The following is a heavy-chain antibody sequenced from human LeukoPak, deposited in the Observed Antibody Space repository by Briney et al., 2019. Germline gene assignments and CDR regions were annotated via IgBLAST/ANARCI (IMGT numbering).Heavy chain of an antibody. CDR1: GGSISSYY. CDR3: ARGLGGSGWEYLQH. CDR2: IYNSGIT. J-gene: IGHJ1*01. D-gene: IGHD6-25*01. Sequence: SETLSLTCTVSGGSISSYYWSWIRQPAGKGLEWIGRIYNSGITNYNPSLKSRVTMSVDTSKKQFSLKLSSVTAADTALYYCARGLGGSGWEYLQHWGQGTLVTVSS. V-gene: IGHV4-4*07.